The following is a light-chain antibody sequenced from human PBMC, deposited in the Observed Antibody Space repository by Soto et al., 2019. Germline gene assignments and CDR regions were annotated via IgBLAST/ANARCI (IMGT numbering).Light chain of an antibody. CDR2: GAS. Sequence: ESVLTQSPGTLSLSPGEKATLSCRASQSVSSSYLAWYQQKPGQAPRLLIYGASSRATGIPDRFSGSGSGIYFTLTVSRLEPEDFAVYYCQQFGSSSWTFGQGTKVEIK. CDR1: QSVSSSY. CDR3: QQFGSSSWT. V-gene: IGKV3-20*01. J-gene: IGKJ1*01.